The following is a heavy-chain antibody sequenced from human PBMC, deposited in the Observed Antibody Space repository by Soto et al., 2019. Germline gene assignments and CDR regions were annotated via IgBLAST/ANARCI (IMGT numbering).Heavy chain of an antibody. D-gene: IGHD3-16*01. Sequence: SVKVSCKASGGTFSSYAISWVRQAPGQGLEWMGGIIPIFGTANYAQKFQGRVTITADESTSTAYMELSSLRSEDTAVYYCARDQGMLIFGGLMTKVRYYYGMDVWGQGTTVTVSS. CDR1: GGTFSSYA. J-gene: IGHJ6*02. V-gene: IGHV1-69*13. CDR3: ARDQGMLIFGGLMTKVRYYYGMDV. CDR2: IIPIFGTA.